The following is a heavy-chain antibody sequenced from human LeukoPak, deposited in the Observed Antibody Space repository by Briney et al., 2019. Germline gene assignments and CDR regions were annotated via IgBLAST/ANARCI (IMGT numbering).Heavy chain of an antibody. D-gene: IGHD1-26*01. V-gene: IGHV3-48*02. CDR3: ATRQWELHWGFR. Sequence: GGSLRLSCAASGFTFSSYSMNWVRQAPGKGLEWVSYISSSSSTIYYADSVKGRFTISRDNAKNSLYLQMNSLRDEDTAVYYCATRQWELHWGFRWGQGTLVTVSS. CDR1: GFTFSSYS. J-gene: IGHJ4*02. CDR2: ISSSSSTI.